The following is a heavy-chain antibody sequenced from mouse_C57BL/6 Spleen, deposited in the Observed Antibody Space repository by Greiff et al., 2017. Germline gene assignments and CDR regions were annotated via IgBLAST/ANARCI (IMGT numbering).Heavy chain of an antibody. CDR1: GFTFSDYG. CDR2: ISSGSSTI. D-gene: IGHD3-3*01. CDR3: ARKGSLYAMDY. V-gene: IGHV5-17*01. Sequence: EVQRVEPGGGLVKPGGSLKLSCAASGFTFSDYGMHWVRQAPEKGLEWVAYISSGSSTIYYADTVKGRFTIPRANAKNTLFLRMTSLRSEDTAMYCCARKGSLYAMDYWGQGTSVTVSS. J-gene: IGHJ4*01.